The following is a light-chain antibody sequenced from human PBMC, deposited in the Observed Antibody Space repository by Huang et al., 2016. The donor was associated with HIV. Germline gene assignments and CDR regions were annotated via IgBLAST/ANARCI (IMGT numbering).Light chain of an antibody. V-gene: IGKV1-12*01. CDR1: QDISIS. Sequence: DIQMTQSPSSVSASEGDTVTITCRASQDISISLAWYQQKPREAPTLLIHSASILLSGVPSRFSGSGSGTNFSLTINCLRPDDFATYYCLQANISPRSFGQGTRL. CDR3: LQANISPRS. CDR2: SAS. J-gene: IGKJ5*01.